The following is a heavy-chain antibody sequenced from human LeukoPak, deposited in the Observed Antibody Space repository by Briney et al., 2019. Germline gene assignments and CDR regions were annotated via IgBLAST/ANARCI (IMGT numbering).Heavy chain of an antibody. CDR1: GFTFSSYA. V-gene: IGHV3-30*04. Sequence: GGSLRLSCAASGFTFSSYAMHWVRQAPGKGLEWVAVISYDGGNKYYADSVKGRFTISRDNSKNTLYLQMNSLRAEDTAVYYCARVQSPYYYYSSGYSYWGQGTLVTVSS. D-gene: IGHD3-22*01. J-gene: IGHJ4*02. CDR2: ISYDGGNK. CDR3: ARVQSPYYYYSSGYSY.